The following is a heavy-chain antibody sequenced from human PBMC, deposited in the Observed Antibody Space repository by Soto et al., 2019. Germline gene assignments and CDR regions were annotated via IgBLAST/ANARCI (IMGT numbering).Heavy chain of an antibody. V-gene: IGHV3-13*01. D-gene: IGHD3-22*01. CDR2: IGTAGDT. J-gene: IGHJ1*01. Sequence: HWVRQATGKGLEWVSAIGTAGDTFYPGSVKGRFTISRENAKNSLYLQMNSLRAEDTAVYYCARKGNYYDCIGEYEAIDYGGPVTPFTV. CDR3: ARKGNYYDCIGEYEAIDY.